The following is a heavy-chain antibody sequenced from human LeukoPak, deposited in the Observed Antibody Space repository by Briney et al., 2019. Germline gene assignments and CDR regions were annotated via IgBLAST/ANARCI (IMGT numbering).Heavy chain of an antibody. D-gene: IGHD6-19*01. CDR1: GFTFSSYA. CDR2: ISYDGSNK. J-gene: IGHJ4*02. Sequence: GGSLRLSCAASGFTFSSYAMHWVRQAPGKGLEWVAVISYDGSNKYYADSVKGRFTISRDNSKNTLYLQMNSPRAEDTAVYYCAREGESSAVAETCYFDYWGQGTLVTVSS. V-gene: IGHV3-30-3*01. CDR3: AREGESSAVAETCYFDY.